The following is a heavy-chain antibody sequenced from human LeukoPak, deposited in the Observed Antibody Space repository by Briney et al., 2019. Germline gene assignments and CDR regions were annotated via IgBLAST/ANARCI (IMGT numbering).Heavy chain of an antibody. Sequence: GASVKVSCKASGGTFSSYAISWVRQAPGQGLEWMGRTIPILGIANYAQKFQGRVTITADKSTSTAYMELSSLRSEDTAVYYCARDRSSSHDAFDIWGQGTMVTVSS. V-gene: IGHV1-69*04. CDR1: GGTFSSYA. J-gene: IGHJ3*02. D-gene: IGHD6-13*01. CDR2: TIPILGIA. CDR3: ARDRSSSHDAFDI.